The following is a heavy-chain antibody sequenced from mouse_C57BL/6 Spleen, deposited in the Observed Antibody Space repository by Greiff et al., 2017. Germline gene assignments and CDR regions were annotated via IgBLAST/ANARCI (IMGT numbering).Heavy chain of an antibody. V-gene: IGHV1-50*01. D-gene: IGHD4-1*02. CDR3: ARNQLFDY. J-gene: IGHJ2*01. Sequence: VQLQQSGAELVKPGASVKLSCKASGYTFTSYWMQWVKQRPGQGLEWIGEIDPSDSYTNYNQKFKGKATLTVDTSSSTAYMQLSSLTSEDSAVYYCARNQLFDYWGQGTTLTVSS. CDR2: IDPSDSYT. CDR1: GYTFTSYW.